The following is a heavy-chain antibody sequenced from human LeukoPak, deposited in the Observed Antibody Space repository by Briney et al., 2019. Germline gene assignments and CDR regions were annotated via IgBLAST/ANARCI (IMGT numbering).Heavy chain of an antibody. V-gene: IGHV3-21*01. D-gene: IGHD3-10*01. CDR3: ARVYYGSGSTPGFDY. CDR1: GFTFSSYS. CDR2: ISSSSSYI. Sequence: GGSLRLSCAASGFTFSSYSMNWVRQAPGKGLEWVSSISSSSSYIYYADSVKGRFTISRDNAKNTLYLQMNSLRAEDTAVYYCARVYYGSGSTPGFDYWGRGTLVTVSS. J-gene: IGHJ4*02.